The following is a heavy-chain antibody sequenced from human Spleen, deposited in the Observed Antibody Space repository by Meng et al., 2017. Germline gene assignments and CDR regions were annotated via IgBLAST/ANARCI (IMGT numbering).Heavy chain of an antibody. CDR1: GGSISSGRYY. D-gene: IGHD3-10*01. V-gene: IGHV4-39*07. Sequence: QGQLQESGPGLGKPSETLSLSCAVSGGSISSGRYYWNWIRQPPGKGLEWIGSVYYSGITYYNPSLESRVTISVDTSKNQFSLKLSSVTAADTAVYYCASQVFSGLNWFGPWGQGTLVTVSS. CDR2: VYYSGIT. CDR3: ASQVFSGLNWFGP. J-gene: IGHJ5*02.